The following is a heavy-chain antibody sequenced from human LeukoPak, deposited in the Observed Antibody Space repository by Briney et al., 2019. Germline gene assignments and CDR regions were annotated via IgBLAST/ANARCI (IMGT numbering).Heavy chain of an antibody. J-gene: IGHJ3*02. CDR3: ASDRYYYDSSGYPDAFDI. D-gene: IGHD3-22*01. CDR2: ISTTSRTI. Sequence: GGSLRLSCAASGFTFRSYSLNWVRQAPGKGLEWISYISTTSRTIYYADSVKGRFTISRDNSKNSLYLQMTSLRADDTALYFCASDRYYYDSSGYPDAFDIWGQGTMVTVSS. CDR1: GFTFRSYS. V-gene: IGHV3-48*01.